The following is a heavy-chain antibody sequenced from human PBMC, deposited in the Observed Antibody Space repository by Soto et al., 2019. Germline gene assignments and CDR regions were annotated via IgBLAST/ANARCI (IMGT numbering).Heavy chain of an antibody. CDR2: VSYDGSLK. Sequence: VELVESGGGVVQPGTSLRLSCAASGFTFSAYSINWVRQSPGKGLEWVAVVSYDGSLKFYADSVKGRFAISRDNSMNTVYLQMNSLSPDDTAVYYCAREIRGAIGPLDYWGQGTLVTVSS. D-gene: IGHD2-21*01. V-gene: IGHV3-30*09. J-gene: IGHJ4*02. CDR3: AREIRGAIGPLDY. CDR1: GFTFSAYS.